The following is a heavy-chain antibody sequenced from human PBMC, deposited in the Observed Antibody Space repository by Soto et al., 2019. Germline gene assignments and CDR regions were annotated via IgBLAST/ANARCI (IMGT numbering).Heavy chain of an antibody. Sequence: XGTLSLTCTVSGGSISSSSYYWGWIRQPPGKGLEWIGSIYYSGSTYYNPSLKSRVTISVDTSKNQFSLKLSSVTAADTAVYYCARRSYFHYGMDVWGQGTTVTVSS. D-gene: IGHD2-21*01. V-gene: IGHV4-39*01. CDR1: GGSISSSSYY. CDR2: IYYSGST. J-gene: IGHJ6*02. CDR3: ARRSYFHYGMDV.